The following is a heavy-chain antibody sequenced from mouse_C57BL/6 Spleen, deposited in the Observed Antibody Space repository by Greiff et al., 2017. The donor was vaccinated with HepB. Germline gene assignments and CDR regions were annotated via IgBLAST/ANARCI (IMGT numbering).Heavy chain of an antibody. Sequence: EVHLVESGGGLVKPGGSLKLSCAASGFTFSDYGMHWVRQAPEKGLEWVAYISSGSSTIYYADTVKGRFTISRDNAKNTLFLQMTSLRSEDTAMYYCASLFYGISRYYAMDYWGQGTSVTVSS. V-gene: IGHV5-17*01. CDR3: ASLFYGISRYYAMDY. CDR2: ISSGSSTI. CDR1: GFTFSDYG. J-gene: IGHJ4*01. D-gene: IGHD1-1*01.